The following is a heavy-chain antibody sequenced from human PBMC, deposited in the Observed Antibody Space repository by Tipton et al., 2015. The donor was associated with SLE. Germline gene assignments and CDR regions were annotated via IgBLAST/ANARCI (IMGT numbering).Heavy chain of an antibody. CDR1: GGSFSGYY. Sequence: TLSLTCAVYGGSFSGYYWSWIRQPPGKGLEWIGEINHSGSTNYNPSLKSRVTISVDTSKNQFSLKLSSVTAADTAVYYCAGGSSGYYLDYWGQGTLVTVSS. J-gene: IGHJ4*02. V-gene: IGHV4-34*01. CDR2: INHSGST. CDR3: AGGSSGYYLDY. D-gene: IGHD3-22*01.